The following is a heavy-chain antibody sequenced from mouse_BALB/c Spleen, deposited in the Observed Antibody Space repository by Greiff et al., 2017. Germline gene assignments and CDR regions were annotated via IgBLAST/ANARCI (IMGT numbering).Heavy chain of an antibody. J-gene: IGHJ4*01. Sequence: QVQLQQSGAELAKPGASVKMSCKASGYTFTSYWMHWVKQRPGQGLEWIGYINPSTGYTEYNQKFKDKATLTADKSSSTAYMQLSSLTSEDSAVYYCARWWLLPTDYYAMDYWGQGTSDTVSS. V-gene: IGHV1-7*01. D-gene: IGHD2-3*01. CDR3: ARWWLLPTDYYAMDY. CDR2: INPSTGYT. CDR1: GYTFTSYW.